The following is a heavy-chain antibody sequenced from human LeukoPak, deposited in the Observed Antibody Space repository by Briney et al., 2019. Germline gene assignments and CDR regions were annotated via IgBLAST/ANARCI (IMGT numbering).Heavy chain of an antibody. CDR2: TYYRSKWYN. V-gene: IGHV6-1*01. D-gene: IGHD6-13*01. J-gene: IGHJ4*02. CDR3: ASSMNSYSSSWYYFDY. CDR1: GDSVSSNSPA. Sequence: SQTLSLTCAISGDSVSSNSPAWNWISQSPSRGLKRLARTYYRSKWYNDYAVSVKSRITINPDTSKNQFSLQLNSVTPEDTAVYYCASSMNSYSSSWYYFDYWGQGTLVTVSS.